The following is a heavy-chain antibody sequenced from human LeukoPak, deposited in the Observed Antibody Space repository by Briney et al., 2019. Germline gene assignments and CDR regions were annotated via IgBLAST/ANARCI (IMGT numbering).Heavy chain of an antibody. J-gene: IGHJ6*02. CDR3: AREYSYYYDSSGYYERYYYYYGMDV. V-gene: IGHV1-8*01. CDR1: GYTFTSYD. Sequence: ASVKVSCKASGYTFTSYDINWVRQATGQGLEWMGWMNPNSGNTGYAQKFQGRVTMTRNNSISTAYMEMSSLRSEDTAVYYCAREYSYYYDSSGYYERYYYYYGMDVWGQGTTVTVSS. D-gene: IGHD3-22*01. CDR2: MNPNSGNT.